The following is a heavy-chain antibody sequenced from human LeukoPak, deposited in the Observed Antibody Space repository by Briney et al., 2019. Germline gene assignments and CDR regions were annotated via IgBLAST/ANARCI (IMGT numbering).Heavy chain of an antibody. CDR2: ISRDGGRT. CDR1: GFTFRNYA. Sequence: GGSLRLSCAASGFTFRNYAITWVRKAPGKGLEWVSGISRDGGRTYYIDAVKGRFTISRDNSRNTLTLRMTSLRREDTAMYYCAKDHTYYDSPHAFDMWGQGTLVTVSS. D-gene: IGHD3-22*01. J-gene: IGHJ3*02. CDR3: AKDHTYYDSPHAFDM. V-gene: IGHV3-23*01.